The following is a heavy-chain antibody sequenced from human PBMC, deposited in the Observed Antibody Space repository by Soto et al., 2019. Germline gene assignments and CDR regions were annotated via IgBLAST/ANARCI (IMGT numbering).Heavy chain of an antibody. J-gene: IGHJ4*02. V-gene: IGHV4-30-2*06. CDR1: GASISYGGFS. CDR3: ARGGGYDSFDY. D-gene: IGHD5-12*01. CDR2: ISHLEST. Sequence: SETLSLTXTVSGASISYGGFSWSWIRQSPGKGLEWIGYISHLESTYFHPSFKSRLTMSIDRTRNQFSLKLSSVTAADMAVYYCARGGGYDSFDYWGQGVLVTVSS.